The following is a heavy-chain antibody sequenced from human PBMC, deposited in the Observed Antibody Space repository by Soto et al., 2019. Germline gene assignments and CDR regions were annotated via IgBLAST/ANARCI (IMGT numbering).Heavy chain of an antibody. Sequence: SETLSLTCTVSGGSISSGDYYWSWIRQPPGKGLEWIGYIYYSGSTYYNPSLKSRVTISVDTSKNQFSLKLSSVTAADTAVYYCARDGLTMVRGVMSYGMDVWGQGTTVTVSS. CDR1: GGSISSGDYY. V-gene: IGHV4-30-4*01. CDR3: ARDGLTMVRGVMSYGMDV. J-gene: IGHJ6*02. CDR2: IYYSGST. D-gene: IGHD3-10*01.